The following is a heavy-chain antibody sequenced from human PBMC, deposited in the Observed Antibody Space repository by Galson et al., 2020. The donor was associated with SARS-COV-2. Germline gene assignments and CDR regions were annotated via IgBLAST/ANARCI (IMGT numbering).Heavy chain of an antibody. Sequence: GGSLRLSCPASGFTLSKYVMSWVRQPPGKGLEWVSAITGNSGALYYADSVKGRFTVPRDNSMNTLSLQMNSLRAEDTALYYCARGYLYADDYWGQGTLVTVSS. CDR3: ARGYLYADDY. CDR2: ITGNSGAL. V-gene: IGHV3-23*01. CDR1: GFTLSKYV. D-gene: IGHD3-16*02. J-gene: IGHJ4*02.